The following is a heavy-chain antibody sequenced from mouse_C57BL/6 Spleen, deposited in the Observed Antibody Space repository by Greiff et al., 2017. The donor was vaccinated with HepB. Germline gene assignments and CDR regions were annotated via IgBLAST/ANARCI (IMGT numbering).Heavy chain of an antibody. CDR2: INPNNGGT. V-gene: IGHV1-22*01. D-gene: IGHD1-1*02. J-gene: IGHJ3*01. CDR3: ARGVFGGGWFAY. CDR1: GYTFTDYN. Sequence: EVQLQESGPELVKPGASVKMSCKASGYTFTDYNMHWVKQSHGKSLEWIGYINPNNGGTSYNQKFKGKATLTVNKSSSTAYMELRSLTSEDSAVYYCARGVFGGGWFAYWGQGTLVTVSA.